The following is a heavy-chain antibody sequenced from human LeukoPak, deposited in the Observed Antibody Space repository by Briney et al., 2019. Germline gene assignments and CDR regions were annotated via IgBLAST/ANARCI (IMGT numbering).Heavy chain of an antibody. CDR3: ARGPRYMIASEYYFDY. CDR1: GGSISSYY. J-gene: IGHJ4*02. CDR2: IYYSGST. Sequence: SETLSLTCTVPGGSISSYYWSWIRQHPGKGLEWIGYIYYSGSTYYNPSLKSRVTISVDTSKNQFSLKLSSVTAADTAVYYCARGPRYMIASEYYFDYWGQGTLVTVSS. V-gene: IGHV4-59*06. D-gene: IGHD2-21*01.